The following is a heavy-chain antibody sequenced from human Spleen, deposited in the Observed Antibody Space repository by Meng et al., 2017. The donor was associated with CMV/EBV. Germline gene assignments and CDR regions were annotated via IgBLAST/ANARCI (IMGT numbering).Heavy chain of an antibody. D-gene: IGHD6-6*01. V-gene: IGHV1-2*02. Sequence: ASVKVSCKASGYTFTAHYFHWVRQAPGQGLEWMGWINPNSGGTNYAQKFQGRVTMTRDTSISTAYMELSRLRSDDTAVYYCARASREYSSSLRRSGWSHFDYWGQGTLVTVSS. J-gene: IGHJ4*02. CDR3: ARASREYSSSLRRSGWSHFDY. CDR1: GYTFTAHY. CDR2: INPNSGGT.